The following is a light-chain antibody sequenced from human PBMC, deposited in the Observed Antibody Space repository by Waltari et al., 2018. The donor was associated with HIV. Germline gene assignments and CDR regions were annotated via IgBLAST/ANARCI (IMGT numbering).Light chain of an antibody. CDR3: HSRDSSGSHVV. Sequence: SSELTQDPAVSVALGQTVRITCQGDSLRSYYASWYKQKPGQTPVLFIFGKNNRPSGIPDRFSGSSSGSTASLIITGAQAEDEADYYCHSRDSSGSHVVLGGGTKLTV. J-gene: IGLJ2*01. CDR1: SLRSYY. CDR2: GKN. V-gene: IGLV3-19*01.